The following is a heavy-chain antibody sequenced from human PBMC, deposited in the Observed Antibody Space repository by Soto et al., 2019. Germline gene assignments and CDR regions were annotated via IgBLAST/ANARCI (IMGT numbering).Heavy chain of an antibody. Sequence: XGSRRLSCAASGFTFSTYALTWVRQAPGRGLEWVSTILHDETPFYTDPVKGRFTISRDNVRGTLYLQMNGLRVEDAALYFCAKDLFPTSGQRFFFESWGKGSLVTVSS. CDR2: ILHDETP. V-gene: IGHV3-23*01. CDR1: GFTFSTYA. J-gene: IGHJ4*02. D-gene: IGHD2-21*01. CDR3: AKDLFPTSGQRFFFES.